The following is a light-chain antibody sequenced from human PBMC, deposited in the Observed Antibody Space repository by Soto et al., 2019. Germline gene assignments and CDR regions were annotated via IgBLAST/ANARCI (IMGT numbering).Light chain of an antibody. J-gene: IGLJ3*02. V-gene: IGLV2-11*01. CDR2: DVS. Sequence: QSALTQPRSVSGSPGQSVTISCTGTSSDVGGYNYVSWYQQHPGKAPKLMIYDVSKRPSGVPDRFSGSKSGNTASLTISGLQAEYEADYYCCSYAGSYTVFGGGTKVTVL. CDR3: CSYAGSYTV. CDR1: SSDVGGYNY.